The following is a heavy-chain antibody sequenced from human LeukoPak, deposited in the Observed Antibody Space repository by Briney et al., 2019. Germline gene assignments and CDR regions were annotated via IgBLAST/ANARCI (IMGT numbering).Heavy chain of an antibody. D-gene: IGHD6-13*01. J-gene: IGHJ4*02. CDR3: ARHFRAAEYTDWYSSSWHGYDY. CDR2: IYYSGST. CDR1: GGSISSYY. Sequence: PSETLSLTCTVSGGSISSYYWSWIRQPPGKGLEWIGYIYYSGSTNYNPSLKSRVTISVDTSKNQFSLKLSSVTAADTAVYYCARHFRAAEYTDWYSSSWHGYDYWGQGTLVTVSS. V-gene: IGHV4-59*08.